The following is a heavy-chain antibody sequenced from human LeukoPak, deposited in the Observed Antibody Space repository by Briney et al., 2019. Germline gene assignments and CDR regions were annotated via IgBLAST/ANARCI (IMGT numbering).Heavy chain of an antibody. CDR2: IWYDGSNK. J-gene: IGHJ6*02. CDR1: GFTFSSYG. CDR3: ARTPIRYCSGGSCYWCGMDV. V-gene: IGHV3-33*01. Sequence: GGSLRLSCAASGFTFSSYGMHWVRQAPGKGLEWVAVIWYDGSNKYYADSVKGRFTISRDNSKNTLYLQMNSLRAEDTAVYYCARTPIRYCSGGSCYWCGMDVWGQGTTVTVSS. D-gene: IGHD2-15*01.